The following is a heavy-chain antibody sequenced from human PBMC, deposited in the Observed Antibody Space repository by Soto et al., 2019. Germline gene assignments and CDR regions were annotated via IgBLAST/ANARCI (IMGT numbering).Heavy chain of an antibody. CDR2: ISGSAAST. CDR3: AKWTGRYCSGGRCYLDDPFDY. Sequence: EVHLLESGGDLVQPGGSLRLSCAASGFTFSNYAMSWVRQAPGKGLDWVSGISGSAASTFYADSVKGRFTISRDNSKNTLYLQMHSLRAEDTAVYYCAKWTGRYCSGGRCYLDDPFDYWGQGARVTVSS. J-gene: IGHJ4*02. D-gene: IGHD2-15*01. V-gene: IGHV3-23*01. CDR1: GFTFSNYA.